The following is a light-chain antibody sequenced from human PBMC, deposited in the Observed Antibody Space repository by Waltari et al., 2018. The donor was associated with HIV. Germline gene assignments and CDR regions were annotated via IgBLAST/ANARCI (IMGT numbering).Light chain of an antibody. V-gene: IGLV3-19*01. CDR3: QSRDSSGDRLV. Sequence: SSELNQDPAVSVALGQTVRISCQGDTLRRYSANWYQKKPGQAPVLVLSGDDNRPSGIPDRVSGSRSGNMASLTITGAQAEDEADYYCQSRDSSGDRLVFGGGTKVTVL. CDR1: TLRRYS. J-gene: IGLJ3*02. CDR2: GDD.